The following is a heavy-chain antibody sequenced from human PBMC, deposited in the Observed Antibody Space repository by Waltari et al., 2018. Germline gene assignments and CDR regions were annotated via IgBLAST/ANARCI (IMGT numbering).Heavy chain of an antibody. Sequence: EVQLVQSGAEVKKPGESLKISCTGSGYSFTSYWIGWVRQMPGKGLEWMGVIYPGDSDTRYSPSFQGQVTISADKSISTAYLQWISLKASDTAMYYCATSSYCTNGVCYMIDYWGQGTLVIVSS. J-gene: IGHJ4*02. CDR2: IYPGDSDT. CDR3: ATSSYCTNGVCYMIDY. CDR1: GYSFTSYW. V-gene: IGHV5-51*01. D-gene: IGHD2-8*01.